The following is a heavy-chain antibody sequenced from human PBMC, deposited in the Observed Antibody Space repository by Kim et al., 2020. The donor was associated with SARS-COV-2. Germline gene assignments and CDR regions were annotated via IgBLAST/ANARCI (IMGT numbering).Heavy chain of an antibody. D-gene: IGHD2-2*01. Sequence: GGSLRLSCAASGFTFSNYAMSWVRRAPGKGLEWVSGISGSGATTNYADSVKGRFTISRDNSKNTLYMQMNSLRAEDTAVYYCAKGIVVVPGALDYWGQGTLVTVSS. V-gene: IGHV3-23*01. CDR3: AKGIVVVPGALDY. CDR2: ISGSGATT. J-gene: IGHJ4*02. CDR1: GFTFSNYA.